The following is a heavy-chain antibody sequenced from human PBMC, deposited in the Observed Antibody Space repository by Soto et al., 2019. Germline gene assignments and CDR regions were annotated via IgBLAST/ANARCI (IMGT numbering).Heavy chain of an antibody. CDR2: INAGNGNT. D-gene: IGHD1-20*01. CDR3: ARDPRSITGTTSSEDFQH. J-gene: IGHJ1*01. V-gene: IGHV1-3*01. CDR1: GYTFTSYG. Sequence: QIQLMQSGAEVKKPGASVKVSCKASGYTFTSYGIHWVRQAPGQRLEWTGWINAGNGNTKYSEKFQGRVTITRDTSASTAYLELSSLRSEDTAVYYCARDPRSITGTTSSEDFQHWGQGTLVSVSS.